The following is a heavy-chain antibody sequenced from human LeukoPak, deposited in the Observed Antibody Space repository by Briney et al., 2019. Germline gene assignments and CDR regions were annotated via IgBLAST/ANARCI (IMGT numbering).Heavy chain of an antibody. CDR3: ARDCRATYYYGSGTFDY. CDR2: ISYDGSNK. V-gene: IGHV3-30-3*01. Sequence: PGRSVRLSCAASGFTFSSYAMHWVRQAPGKGLEWVAVISYDGSNKYYADSVKGRFTISRDNSKNTLYLQMNSLRAEDTAVYYCARDCRATYYYGSGTFDYWGQGTLVTVSS. D-gene: IGHD3-10*01. CDR1: GFTFSSYA. J-gene: IGHJ4*02.